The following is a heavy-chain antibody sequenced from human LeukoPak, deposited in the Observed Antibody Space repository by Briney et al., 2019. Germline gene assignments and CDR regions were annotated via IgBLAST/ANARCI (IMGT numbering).Heavy chain of an antibody. V-gene: IGHV3-30*18. Sequence: HSGGSLRLSCAASGFIFSTNGMHWVRQAPGKGLEWVAIISYEGSNTYYADSVKGRFAISRDNSKNTLYLQMNSLRAEDTAVYFCAKGTAYYYDSSASYNWIDPWGQGTLVTVSS. J-gene: IGHJ5*02. CDR1: GFIFSTNG. CDR3: AKGTAYYYDSSASYNWIDP. CDR2: ISYEGSNT. D-gene: IGHD3-22*01.